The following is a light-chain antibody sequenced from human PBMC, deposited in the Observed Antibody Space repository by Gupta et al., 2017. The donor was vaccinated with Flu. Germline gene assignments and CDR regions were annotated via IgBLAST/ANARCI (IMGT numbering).Light chain of an antibody. V-gene: IGKV1-12*01. Sequence: DIQLTQSPSSVSASVGDRVTITGRASQGFGTSLAWYQQKPGNAPKLLIYAASRLESGVPSRFSGSGSGTDFTLTISSLQPDDFATYYCQQSNSFAHTFGQGTKVEIK. CDR3: QQSNSFAHT. CDR1: QGFGTS. J-gene: IGKJ1*01. CDR2: AAS.